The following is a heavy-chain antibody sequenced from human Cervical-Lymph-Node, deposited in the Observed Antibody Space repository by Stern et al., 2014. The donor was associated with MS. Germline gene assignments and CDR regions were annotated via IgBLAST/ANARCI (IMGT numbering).Heavy chain of an antibody. V-gene: IGHV1-46*03. D-gene: IGHD2-15*01. J-gene: IGHJ4*02. Sequence: QVQLVRSGAEVKKPGASVKVSCKASGYTFTSYYMHWVRQAPGQGLEWMGIINPSGGSTSYAQKFQGRVTMTRDTSTSTVYMELSSLRSEDTAVYYCARSYCSGGSCYLLFDYWGQGTLVTVSS. CDR2: INPSGGST. CDR3: ARSYCSGGSCYLLFDY. CDR1: GYTFTSYY.